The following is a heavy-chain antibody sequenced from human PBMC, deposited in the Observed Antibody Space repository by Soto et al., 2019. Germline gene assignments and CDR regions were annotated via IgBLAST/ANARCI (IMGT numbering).Heavy chain of an antibody. CDR1: GYIFTKYW. D-gene: IGHD3-9*01. V-gene: IGHV5-51*01. CDR3: ARRDVLTGYVCFDH. CDR2: IYPDDSDT. Sequence: GESLKISCRGSGYIFTKYWVGWVRQMPGKGLEWMGIIYPDDSDTRYSPSFQGQVNISADKSVNTAYLQWSSLKASDSAMYYCARRDVLTGYVCFDHWGQGTPVTVSS. J-gene: IGHJ4*02.